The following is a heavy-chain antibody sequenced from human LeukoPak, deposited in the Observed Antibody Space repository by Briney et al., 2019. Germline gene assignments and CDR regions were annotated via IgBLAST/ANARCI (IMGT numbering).Heavy chain of an antibody. CDR3: ARGPQVVPAAISGYFDY. CDR2: ISYDGSNK. J-gene: IGHJ4*02. V-gene: IGHV3-30-3*01. CDR1: GFTFSSYA. Sequence: PGRSLRLSCAASGFTFSSYAMHWVRQAPGKGLEWVAVISYDGSNKYYADPVKGRFTISRDNSKNTLYLQMNSLRAEDTAVYYCARGPQVVPAAISGYFDYWGQGTLVTVSS. D-gene: IGHD2-2*02.